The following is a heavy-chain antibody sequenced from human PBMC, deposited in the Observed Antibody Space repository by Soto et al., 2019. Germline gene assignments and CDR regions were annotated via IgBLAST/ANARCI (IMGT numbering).Heavy chain of an antibody. D-gene: IGHD3-10*01. V-gene: IGHV3-74*01. CDR2: INSCGGTT. J-gene: IGHJ4*02. CDR3: ARWFTYGNFDYFDY. Sequence: PGGSLRLSCAASGFTFSSYAMRWVRQAPGKGLERVSRINSCGGTTTYADSVKGRFTISRDNAKNTLYLQMNGLRAEDTAVYYCARWFTYGNFDYFDYWGQGTQVTVSS. CDR1: GFTFSSYA.